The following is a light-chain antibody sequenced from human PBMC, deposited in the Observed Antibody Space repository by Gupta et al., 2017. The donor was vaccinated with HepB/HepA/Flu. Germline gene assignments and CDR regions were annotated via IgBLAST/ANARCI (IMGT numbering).Light chain of an antibody. Sequence: QSYLTQPAPLSGFPGQSITISCTGTTSDVGSYNLVSWYQQHPGKAPNLMIYEVSKRPSGVSNRFSRSKSGNTASLTISGLQAEDEADYYCCSYAGSSTFGVVFGGGTKLTVL. V-gene: IGLV2-23*02. CDR2: EVS. J-gene: IGLJ2*01. CDR1: TSDVGSYNL. CDR3: CSYAGSSTFGVV.